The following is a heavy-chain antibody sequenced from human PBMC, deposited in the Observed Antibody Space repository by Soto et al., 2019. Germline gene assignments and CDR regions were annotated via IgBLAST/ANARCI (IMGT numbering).Heavy chain of an antibody. D-gene: IGHD2-15*01. V-gene: IGHV1-18*01. Sequence: ASVKVSCKASGYTFTSYGISWVRQAPGQGLEWMGWISAYNGNTNYAQKLQGRVTMTTDTSTSTAYMELSSLRSDDTAVYYCARGGLVVVVAAPALYFDYWGQGTLVTVSS. CDR1: GYTFTSYG. J-gene: IGHJ4*02. CDR3: ARGGLVVVVAAPALYFDY. CDR2: ISAYNGNT.